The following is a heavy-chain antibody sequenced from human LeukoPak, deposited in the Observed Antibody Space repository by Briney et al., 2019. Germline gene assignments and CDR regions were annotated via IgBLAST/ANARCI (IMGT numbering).Heavy chain of an antibody. V-gene: IGHV1-2*06. CDR2: INPNSGGT. Sequence: ASVKVSCKASGYTFTGYYMHWVRQAPGQGLEWMGRINPNSGGTNYAQKFQGRVTMTRDTSISTAYMELSRLRSDDTAVYYCARDSYTLLWFGESKGYAFDIWGQGTMVTVSS. CDR1: GYTFTGYY. D-gene: IGHD3-10*01. CDR3: ARDSYTLLWFGESKGYAFDI. J-gene: IGHJ3*02.